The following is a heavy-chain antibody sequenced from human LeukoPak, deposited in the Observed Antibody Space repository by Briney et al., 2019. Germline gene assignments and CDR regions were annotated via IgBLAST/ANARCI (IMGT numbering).Heavy chain of an antibody. CDR2: ISTNGGAA. V-gene: IGHV3-64*03. J-gene: IGHJ4*02. CDR3: VKRGDSGYGDY. Sequence: PGGSLRLSCSVSGFTFSNNAMHRVRQAPGKGLEYVSAISTNGGAAYYTDSVKGRFTISRDNSKNTLYLQMSSLRTEDTAVYYCVKRGDSGYGDYWGQGTLVTASS. D-gene: IGHD5-12*01. CDR1: GFTFSNNA.